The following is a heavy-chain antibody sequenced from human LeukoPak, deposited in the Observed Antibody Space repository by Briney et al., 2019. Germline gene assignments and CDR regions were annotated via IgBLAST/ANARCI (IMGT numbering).Heavy chain of an antibody. CDR1: GFTFSSYA. CDR3: ARDSLGYSGYDTKNYYYYYGMDV. D-gene: IGHD5-12*01. J-gene: IGHJ6*02. CDR2: ISYDGSNK. V-gene: IGHV3-30*04. Sequence: GRSLRLSCAASGFTFSSYAMHWVRQAPGKGMEWVAVISYDGSNKYYADSVKGRFTISRDNSKNTLYLQMNSLRAEDTAVYYCARDSLGYSGYDTKNYYYYYGMDVWGQGTRSPSP.